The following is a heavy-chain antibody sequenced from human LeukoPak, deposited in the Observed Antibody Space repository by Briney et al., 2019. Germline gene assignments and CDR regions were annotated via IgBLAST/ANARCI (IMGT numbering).Heavy chain of an antibody. CDR3: AKPFDGNWNDVPFDY. J-gene: IGHJ4*02. CDR2: IGGDGGST. V-gene: IGHV3-43*02. D-gene: IGHD1-20*01. CDR1: GFTFDDYA. Sequence: PGGSLRLSCAASGFTFDDYAMHWVRQAPGKGLEWVSLIGGDGGSTYYADSVKGRFTISRDNSKNSLYLQMNSLRTEDTALYYCAKPFDGNWNDVPFDYWGQGTLVTVSS.